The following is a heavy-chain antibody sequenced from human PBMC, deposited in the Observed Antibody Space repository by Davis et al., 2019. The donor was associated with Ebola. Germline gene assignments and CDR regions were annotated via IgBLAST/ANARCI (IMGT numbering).Heavy chain of an antibody. CDR2: ISSSSSTI. D-gene: IGHD6-6*01. CDR3: AKMSTSSTNLYYYYMDV. J-gene: IGHJ6*03. CDR1: GFTFSSYS. V-gene: IGHV3-48*04. Sequence: PGGSLRLSCAASGFTFSSYSMNWVRQAPGKGLEWVSYISSSSSTIYYADSVKGRFTISRDNAKNSLYLQMNSLRAEDTAVYYCAKMSTSSTNLYYYYMDVWGKGTTVTVSS.